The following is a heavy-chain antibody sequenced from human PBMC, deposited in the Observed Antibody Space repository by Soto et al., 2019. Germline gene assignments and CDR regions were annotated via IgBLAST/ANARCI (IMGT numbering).Heavy chain of an antibody. V-gene: IGHV3-30*18. CDR1: GLTFRDSG. J-gene: IGHJ6*02. D-gene: IGHD1-26*01. CDR2: ISFDGSER. Sequence: QVQLVESGGGVVQPGTSLRLSCVVSGLTFRDSGMHWVRQAPGKGLEWVAVISFDGSERHYRDSVKGRFSISRDNSRNTLYLQMNSLRGDDSAVYYCANGKYGVRYYYGMDVWCQGSTFTVSS. CDR3: ANGKYGVRYYYGMDV.